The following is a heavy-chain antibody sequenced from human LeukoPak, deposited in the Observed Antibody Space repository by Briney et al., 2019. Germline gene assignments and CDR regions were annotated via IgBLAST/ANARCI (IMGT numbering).Heavy chain of an antibody. D-gene: IGHD1-26*01. J-gene: IGHJ4*02. CDR3: ARGRGSHYVVYFDY. V-gene: IGHV4-34*01. CDR1: GGSFSGYY. CDR2: INHSGST. Sequence: PSETLSLTCAVYGGSFSGYYWSWIRQPPGKGLEWIGEINHSGSTNYNPSLKSRVTISVDTSKNQFSLKLSSVTAADTAVYYCARGRGSHYVVYFDYWGQGTLVTVSS.